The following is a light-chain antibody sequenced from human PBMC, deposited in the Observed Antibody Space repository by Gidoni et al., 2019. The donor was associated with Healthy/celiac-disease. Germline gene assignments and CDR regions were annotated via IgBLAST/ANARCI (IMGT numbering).Light chain of an antibody. CDR3: QQYNSYPWT. J-gene: IGKJ1*01. V-gene: IGKV1-5*03. CDR1: QSISSW. CDR2: KAS. Sequence: DITISQPPSTLSASVGDRVTITCRASQSISSWLAWYQQKPGKAPKLLIYKASSLESGVPSRFSGSGSGTEFTLTISSLQPDDFATYYCQQYNSYPWTFGQGTKVEIK.